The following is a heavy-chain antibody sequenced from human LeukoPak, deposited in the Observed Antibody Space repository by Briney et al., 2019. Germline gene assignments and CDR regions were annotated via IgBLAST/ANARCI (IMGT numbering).Heavy chain of an antibody. V-gene: IGHV3-30-3*01. CDR3: ARGVPTYYYDSSGYIGHPFDY. J-gene: IGHJ4*02. D-gene: IGHD3-22*01. Sequence: PGGSLRLSCAASGFTFSSYAMHWVRQAPGKGLEWVAVISYDGSNKYYADSVKGRFTISRDNSKNTLYLRMNSLRAEDTAVYYCARGVPTYYYDSSGYIGHPFDYWGQGTLVTVSS. CDR1: GFTFSSYA. CDR2: ISYDGSNK.